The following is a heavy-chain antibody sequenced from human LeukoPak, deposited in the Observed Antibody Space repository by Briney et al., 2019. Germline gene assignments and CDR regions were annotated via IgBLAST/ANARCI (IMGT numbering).Heavy chain of an antibody. D-gene: IGHD3-22*01. CDR1: GGSIISSSYY. V-gene: IGHV4-39*07. CDR2: IYYSGST. J-gene: IGHJ6*03. CDR3: ARLKSGYYDSSGYYYSGNYYYYYMDV. Sequence: PSETLSLTCIVSGGSIISSSYYWGWIRQPPGKGLEWIGSIYYSGSTYYNPSLKSRVTISVDTSKNQFSLKLSSVTAADTAVYYCARLKSGYYDSSGYYYSGNYYYYYMDVWGKGTTVTISS.